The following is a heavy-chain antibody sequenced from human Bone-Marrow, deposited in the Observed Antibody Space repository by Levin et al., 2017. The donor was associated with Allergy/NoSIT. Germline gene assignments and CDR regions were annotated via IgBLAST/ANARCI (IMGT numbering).Heavy chain of an antibody. Sequence: LSLTCAASGFTFSSYAMSWVRQAPGKGLEWVSAISGSGGSTYYADSVKGRFTISRDNSKNTLYLQMNSLRAEDTAVYYCAKDLSLYDSSGYYGGMFDYWGQGTLVTVSS. V-gene: IGHV3-23*01. J-gene: IGHJ4*02. D-gene: IGHD3-22*01. CDR2: ISGSGGST. CDR3: AKDLSLYDSSGYYGGMFDY. CDR1: GFTFSSYA.